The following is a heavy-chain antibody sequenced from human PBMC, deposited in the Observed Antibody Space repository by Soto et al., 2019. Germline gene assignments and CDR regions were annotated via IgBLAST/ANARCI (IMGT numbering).Heavy chain of an antibody. D-gene: IGHD3-16*01. CDR2: IYPGDSDT. J-gene: IGHJ4*02. Sequence: GESLKISCKASGYSFTKFWIGWVRQMPGKGLEWMGLIYPGDSDTRYSPSFQGQVAFSADTSTSTVYLQWSRLRASDTAIYYCERPTTLTQIDFWGQRTLVTVSS. V-gene: IGHV5-51*01. CDR3: ERPTTLTQIDF. CDR1: GYSFTKFW.